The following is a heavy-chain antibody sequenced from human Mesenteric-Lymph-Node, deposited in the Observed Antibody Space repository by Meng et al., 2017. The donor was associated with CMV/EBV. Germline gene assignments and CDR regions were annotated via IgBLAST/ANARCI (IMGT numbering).Heavy chain of an antibody. CDR1: GYTFTGYY. CDR3: ARGSPPGCSTTSCRIAH. Sequence: ASVKVSCKTSGYTFTGYYMHWVRQAPGQGLEWLGRINLNTGDTSYAQNFQGRVTMTRDTSITTAYMEVSRLTSDDTAFYYCARGSPPGCSTTSCRIAHWGQGTLVTVSS. D-gene: IGHD2-2*01. V-gene: IGHV1-2*06. CDR2: INLNTGDT. J-gene: IGHJ4*02.